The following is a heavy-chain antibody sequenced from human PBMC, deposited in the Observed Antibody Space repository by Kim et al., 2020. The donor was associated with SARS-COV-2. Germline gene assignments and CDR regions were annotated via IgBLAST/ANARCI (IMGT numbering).Heavy chain of an antibody. D-gene: IGHD3-10*01. CDR3: ARGFGGPEA. CDR1: GFTFSGYT. J-gene: IGHJ5*02. Sequence: GGSLRLSCAASGFTFSGYTIHWVRQPPGKGLVWVSRIYDDGSATTYVDSVKGRFTVSRDNAKNTAYLQMNSLRIDDTAMYYCARGFGGPEAWGQGTLVTVSS. V-gene: IGHV3-74*01. CDR2: IYDDGSAT.